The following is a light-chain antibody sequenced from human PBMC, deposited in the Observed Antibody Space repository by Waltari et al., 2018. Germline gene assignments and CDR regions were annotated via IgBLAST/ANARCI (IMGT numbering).Light chain of an antibody. CDR1: SSAVGGYNY. CDR2: EVT. CDR3: CSYAGGYTFVL. J-gene: IGLJ2*01. V-gene: IGLV2-11*01. Sequence: QSALTQPRSVSGSPGQSVTLPCAGPSSAVGGYNYVPWYHPHPVTAPKLLIYEVTKRPSGVPDRFSGSKSGNTASLTISGLQAEDEADYYCCSYAGGYTFVLVGGGTKLTVL.